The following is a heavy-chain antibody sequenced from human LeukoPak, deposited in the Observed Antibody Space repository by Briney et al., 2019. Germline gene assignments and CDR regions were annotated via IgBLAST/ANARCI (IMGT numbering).Heavy chain of an antibody. J-gene: IGHJ4*02. CDR3: ARGKAYFDY. CDR2: INHSGST. Sequence: SETLSLTCAVYGGSFSGYYWSWIRQPPGKGLEWIGEINHSGSTNYNPSLKSRVTISVDTSKNQFSLKLSSVSAADTAVYYCARGKAYFDYWGQGTLVTVSS. V-gene: IGHV4-34*01. CDR1: GGSFSGYY.